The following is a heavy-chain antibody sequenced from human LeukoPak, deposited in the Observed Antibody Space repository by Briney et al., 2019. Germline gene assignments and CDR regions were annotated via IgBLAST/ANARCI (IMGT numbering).Heavy chain of an antibody. CDR2: INQDGTEK. J-gene: IGHJ4*02. Sequence: GGSLRLSCAASGFTFTTYWMSWVRQLPGKGREWVANINQDGTEKYYVDSAKGRFTISRDNAKNPLDLQMTSLRVDDTGIYYCVKVAKYYYGSETYYFFEYWGQGTPVTASS. CDR3: VKVAKYYYGSETYYFFEY. V-gene: IGHV3-7*01. CDR1: GFTFTTYW. D-gene: IGHD3-10*01.